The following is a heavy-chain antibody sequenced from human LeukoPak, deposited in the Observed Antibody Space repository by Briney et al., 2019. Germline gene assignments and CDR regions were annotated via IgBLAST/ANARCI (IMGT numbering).Heavy chain of an antibody. CDR2: ISYDGSNK. J-gene: IGHJ6*02. D-gene: IGHD3-16*01. Sequence: GRSLRLSCAASGFTFSSYGMHWVRQAPGKGLEWVAVISYDGSNKYYADSVKGRFTISRDNSKNTLYLQMNSLRAEDTAVYYCAKDRGRYGSAGYYGMDVWGQGTTVTVSS. CDR3: AKDRGRYGSAGYYGMDV. V-gene: IGHV3-30*18. CDR1: GFTFSSYG.